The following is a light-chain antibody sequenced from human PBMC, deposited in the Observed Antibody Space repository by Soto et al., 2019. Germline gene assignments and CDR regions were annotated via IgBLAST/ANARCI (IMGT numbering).Light chain of an antibody. CDR3: QQRSNWPPLYT. J-gene: IGKJ2*01. Sequence: DIVLTQSPATLSLSPGERATLSCRASQSVSSYLAWYQQKPGQAPRLLIYDASNSATGIPARFSGSGSGTDFTLTISILEPEDFAVYYCQQRSNWPPLYTFGQGTKLEIK. CDR2: DAS. V-gene: IGKV3-11*01. CDR1: QSVSSY.